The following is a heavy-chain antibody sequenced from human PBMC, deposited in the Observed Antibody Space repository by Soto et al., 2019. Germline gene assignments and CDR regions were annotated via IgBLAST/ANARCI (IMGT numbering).Heavy chain of an antibody. Sequence: VKVSCKASGGTFSSYAISWVRQAPGQGLEWMGGIIPIFGTANYAQKFQGRVTITADESTSTAYMELSSLRSEDTAVYYCASGDDRSGGSCPHRYYYYGMDVWGQGTTVTVSS. J-gene: IGHJ6*02. CDR1: GGTFSSYA. V-gene: IGHV1-69*01. CDR3: ASGDDRSGGSCPHRYYYYGMDV. CDR2: IIPIFGTA. D-gene: IGHD2-15*01.